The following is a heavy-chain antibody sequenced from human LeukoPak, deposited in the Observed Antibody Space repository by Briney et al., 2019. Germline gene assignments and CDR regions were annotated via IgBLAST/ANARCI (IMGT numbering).Heavy chain of an antibody. V-gene: IGHV4-34*01. CDR1: DGSFSGYY. Sequence: SETLSLTCAVYDGSFSGYYWSWIRQPPGKGLEWIGEINHSGSTNYNPSLKSRVTISVDTSKNQFSLKLSSVTAADTAVYYCAKESSTRGPGFDPWGQGTLVTVSS. CDR2: INHSGST. J-gene: IGHJ5*02. D-gene: IGHD2-2*01. CDR3: AKESSTRGPGFDP.